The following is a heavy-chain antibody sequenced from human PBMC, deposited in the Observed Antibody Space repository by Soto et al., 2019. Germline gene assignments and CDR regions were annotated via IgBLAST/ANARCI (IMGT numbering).Heavy chain of an antibody. CDR1: GGTFSSYA. CDR2: IIPIFGTA. Sequence: QVQLVQSGAEVKKPGSSVKVSCKASGGTFSSYAISWVRQAPGQGLEWMGGIIPIFGTANYAQKFQGRGTITADEFTSTAYMELSSLRSEDTAVYYCARAGAGIQLGNPHGGMDVWGQGTTVTVSS. D-gene: IGHD5-18*01. J-gene: IGHJ6*02. V-gene: IGHV1-69*01. CDR3: ARAGAGIQLGNPHGGMDV.